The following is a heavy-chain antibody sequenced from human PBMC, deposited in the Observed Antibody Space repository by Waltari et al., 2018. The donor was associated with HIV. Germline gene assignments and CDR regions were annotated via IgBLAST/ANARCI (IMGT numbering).Heavy chain of an antibody. CDR1: GVSSGDVW. Sequence: EVQLVESGGGLVKPGGSLRLSCAASGVSSGDVWLNWVRQAPGRGLEWVGQIKSKTEGWTTDYAAPVKGRFTISRDDSKNMLFLEMNSLNTDDTASYYCTVGKSSGYYWGQGTLVTVSS. J-gene: IGHJ4*02. CDR3: TVGKSSGYY. V-gene: IGHV3-15*01. D-gene: IGHD3-22*01. CDR2: IKSKTEGWTT.